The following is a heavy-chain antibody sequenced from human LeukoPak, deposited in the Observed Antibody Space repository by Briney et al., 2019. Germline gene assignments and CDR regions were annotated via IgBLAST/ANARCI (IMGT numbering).Heavy chain of an antibody. D-gene: IGHD2-15*01. J-gene: IGHJ4*02. CDR2: ISSSGNTI. V-gene: IGHV3-48*03. CDR1: GFTFSSYE. Sequence: GGSLRLSCAASGFTFSSYEMNWVRQAPEKGLEWVSYISSSGNTIHYADFVKGRFTIARDNAKNSLYLQMNSLRADDTAVYYCARAGFALDYWGQGTLITVSP. CDR3: ARAGFALDY.